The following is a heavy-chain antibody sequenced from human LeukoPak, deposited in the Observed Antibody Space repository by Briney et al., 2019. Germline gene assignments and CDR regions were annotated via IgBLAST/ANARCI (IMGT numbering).Heavy chain of an antibody. J-gene: IGHJ4*02. V-gene: IGHV3-23*01. CDR1: GFTFSSYA. Sequence: PGGSLRLSCAASGFTFSSYAMSWVRQAPGKGLEWVSSISGSGSSTYYADSVKGRFTISRDNSKNPLYLQMHSLRAEDTAVYYCAKDLRMSFYVPYYLDYWGQETLVTVSS. CDR2: ISGSGSST. CDR3: AKDLRMSFYVPYYLDY. D-gene: IGHD5/OR15-5a*01.